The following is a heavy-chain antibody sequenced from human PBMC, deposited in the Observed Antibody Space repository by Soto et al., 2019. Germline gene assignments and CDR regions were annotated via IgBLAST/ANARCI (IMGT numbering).Heavy chain of an antibody. Sequence: SLRLSCAASGFTFDDYAMHWVRQAPGKGLEWVSGISWNSGSIGYADSVKGRFTISRDNAKNSLYLQMNSLRAEDTALYYCAKDHKDYYYYGMDVWGQGTTVTVSS. J-gene: IGHJ6*02. CDR1: GFTFDDYA. CDR3: AKDHKDYYYYGMDV. CDR2: ISWNSGSI. V-gene: IGHV3-9*01.